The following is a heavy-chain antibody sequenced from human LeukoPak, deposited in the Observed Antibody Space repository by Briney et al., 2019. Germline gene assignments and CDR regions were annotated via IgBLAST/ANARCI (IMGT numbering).Heavy chain of an antibody. CDR3: ARVLAAAGAFDY. Sequence: SETLSLTCTVSGGSISSYYWSWIRQPPGKGLEWIGYIYYSGSTNYNPSLKSRVTISVDTSKNQFSLKLSSVTAADTAVYYCARVLAAAGAFDYWGQGTLVTVSS. CDR2: IYYSGST. D-gene: IGHD6-13*01. CDR1: GGSISSYY. V-gene: IGHV4-59*01. J-gene: IGHJ4*02.